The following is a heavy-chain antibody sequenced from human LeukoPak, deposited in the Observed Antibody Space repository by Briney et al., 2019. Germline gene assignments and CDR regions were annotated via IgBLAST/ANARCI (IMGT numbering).Heavy chain of an antibody. CDR2: ISGSGGST. CDR1: GFTFSSYA. Sequence: PGGSLRLSCAASGFTFSSYAMSWVRQAPGKGLEWVSAISGSGGSTYYADSVKGRFTISRDNSKNTLYLQMNSLRAEDTAVYYCAKAGRYSSSWGYFDYWGQGTLVTVSS. D-gene: IGHD6-13*01. J-gene: IGHJ4*02. V-gene: IGHV3-23*01. CDR3: AKAGRYSSSWGYFDY.